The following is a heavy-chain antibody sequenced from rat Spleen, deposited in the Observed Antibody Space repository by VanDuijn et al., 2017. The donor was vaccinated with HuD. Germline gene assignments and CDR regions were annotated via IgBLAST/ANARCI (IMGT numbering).Heavy chain of an antibody. J-gene: IGHJ4*01. CDR2: IWGDGST. CDR1: GFSLTSNS. V-gene: IGHV2-1*01. D-gene: IGHD1-2*01. Sequence: QVQLKESGPGLVQPSQTLSLTCTVSGFSLTSNSVHWVRQTPGKGLEWMGGIWGDGSTDYNSALKSRLSISRDTSKSQVFLKMNSLQTDDTAIYFCTSSIYYYSSYIFDAWGQGASVTVSS. CDR3: TSSIYYYSSYIFDA.